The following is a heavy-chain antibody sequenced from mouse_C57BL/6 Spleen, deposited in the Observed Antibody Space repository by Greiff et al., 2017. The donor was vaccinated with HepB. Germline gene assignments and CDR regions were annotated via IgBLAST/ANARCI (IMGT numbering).Heavy chain of an antibody. J-gene: IGHJ1*03. Sequence: EVQLVESGGGLVQPGESLKLSCESNEYEFPSHDMSWVRKTPEKRLELVAAINSDGGSTYYPDTMERRFIISRDNTKKTLYLQMSSLRSEDTALYYCARTLLDYGSSLHWYFDVWGTGTTVTVSS. D-gene: IGHD1-1*01. CDR2: INSDGGST. V-gene: IGHV5-2*01. CDR1: EYEFPSHD. CDR3: ARTLLDYGSSLHWYFDV.